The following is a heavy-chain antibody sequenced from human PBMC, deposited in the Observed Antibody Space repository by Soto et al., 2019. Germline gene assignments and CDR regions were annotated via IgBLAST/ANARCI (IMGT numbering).Heavy chain of an antibody. CDR1: GFTFSSYW. V-gene: IGHV3-74*01. D-gene: IGHD1-26*01. Sequence: EVQLVESGGGLVQPGGSLRLSCAASGFTFSSYWMHWVRQAPGKGLVWVSRITSDGSSTSYADSVKGRFTISRDNAKNTLYLQMNSLRAEDTAVYYCAREMVGATAWFDPWGQGTLVTVSS. CDR2: ITSDGSST. CDR3: AREMVGATAWFDP. J-gene: IGHJ5*02.